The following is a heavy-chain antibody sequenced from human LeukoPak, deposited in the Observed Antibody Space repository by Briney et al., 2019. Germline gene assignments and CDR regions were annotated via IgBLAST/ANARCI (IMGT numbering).Heavy chain of an antibody. CDR3: AGFGVYPY. Sequence: GGSLRLSCADSGFTVKTYDMHWVRQAPGEGPEWIAYFGISGTIYYADSVRGRFTISRDNAKNSLFLQMNSLRVDDTAIYYCAGFGVYPYWGQGTPVTVSS. J-gene: IGHJ4*02. D-gene: IGHD5/OR15-5a*01. CDR1: GFTVKTYD. CDR2: FGISGTI. V-gene: IGHV3-48*01.